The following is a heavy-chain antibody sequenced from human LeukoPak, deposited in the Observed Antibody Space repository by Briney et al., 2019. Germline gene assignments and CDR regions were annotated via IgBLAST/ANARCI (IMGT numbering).Heavy chain of an antibody. CDR2: IYSSGTT. CDR3: ASGGNSGSYSFL. V-gene: IGHV4-4*07. CDR1: GGSMSNYY. D-gene: IGHD3-10*01. Sequence: PSETLSLTCTVSGGSMSNYYWHWVRQPAGKGLEWIGHIYSSGTTNYNPSLKSRVTMSLDTSRNQFSLNLTSLTAADTAVYYCASGGNSGSYSFLWGQGTLVTVSS. J-gene: IGHJ4*02.